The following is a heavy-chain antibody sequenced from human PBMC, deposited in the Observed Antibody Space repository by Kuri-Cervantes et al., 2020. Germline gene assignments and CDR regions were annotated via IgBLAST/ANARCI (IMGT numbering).Heavy chain of an antibody. D-gene: IGHD2-15*01. CDR2: IIPILGIA. V-gene: IGHV1-69*10. J-gene: IGHJ6*02. CDR1: GGTFSSYT. CDR3: ARGDCSGGSCYSRGPYCYYGMDV. Sequence: SVKVSCKASGGTFSSYTISWVRQAPGQGLEWMGGIIPILGIANYAQKFQGRVTITADKSTSTAYMELSSLRSEDTAVYYCARGDCSGGSCYSRGPYCYYGMDVWGQGTTVTVSS.